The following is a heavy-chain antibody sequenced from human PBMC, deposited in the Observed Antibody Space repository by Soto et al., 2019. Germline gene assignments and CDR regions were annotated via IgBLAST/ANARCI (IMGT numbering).Heavy chain of an antibody. D-gene: IGHD3-22*01. V-gene: IGHV3-73*01. CDR2: IRSKANSYAT. J-gene: IGHJ4*02. CDR1: GFTFSGSA. Sequence: PGGSLRLSCAATGFTFSGSAMHWVRQASGKGLEWVGRIRSKANSYATAYAASVKGRFTISRDDSKNTAYLQMNSLKTEDTAVYYCAKGRSSMIVVVMDYWGQGTPVTVSS. CDR3: AKGRSSMIVVVMDY.